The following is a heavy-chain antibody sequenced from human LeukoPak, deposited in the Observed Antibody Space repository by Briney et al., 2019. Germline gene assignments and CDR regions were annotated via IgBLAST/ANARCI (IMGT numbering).Heavy chain of an antibody. CDR1: GGSISSYY. V-gene: IGHV4-59*01. CDR3: ARDPGNWNGGSFDY. CDR2: IYYSGST. D-gene: IGHD1-1*01. J-gene: IGHJ4*02. Sequence: VKPSETLSLTCTVSGGSISSYYWSWIRQPPGKGLEWIGYIYYSGSTNYNPSLKSRVTISVDTSKNQFSLKLSSVTAADMAVYYCARDPGNWNGGSFDYWGQGTLVTVSS.